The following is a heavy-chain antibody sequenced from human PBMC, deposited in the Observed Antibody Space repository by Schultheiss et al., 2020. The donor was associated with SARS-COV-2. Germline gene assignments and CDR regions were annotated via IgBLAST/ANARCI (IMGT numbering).Heavy chain of an antibody. CDR1: GFTFSSRA. CDR2: ISYDGSNK. D-gene: IGHD5-18*01. J-gene: IGHJ4*02. V-gene: IGHV3-30-3*01. Sequence: GGSLRLSCAASGFTFSSRAIHWVRQAPGKGLEWVALISYDGSNKYYADSVKGRFTISRDNSKNTLYLQMNSLRAEDTAVYFCARWILGGFDYWGQGALVTVSS. CDR3: ARWILGGFDY.